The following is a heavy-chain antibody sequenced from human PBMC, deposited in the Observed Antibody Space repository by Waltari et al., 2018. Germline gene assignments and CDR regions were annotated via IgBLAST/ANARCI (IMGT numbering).Heavy chain of an antibody. Sequence: HMQLVQSGPEVKKPGTSVKVSCKASGFTFTSSALQSVRQARGQLLEWIGWSVVGSGNTNYAQKFQERVTITRDMSTSTAYMELSSLRSEDTAVYYWARVTMVLGAGSTGTPGWFDPWGQGTLVTVSS. V-gene: IGHV1-58*01. D-gene: IGHD3-10*01. J-gene: IGHJ5*02. CDR3: ARVTMVLGAGSTGTPGWFDP. CDR2: SVVGSGNT. CDR1: GFTFTSSA.